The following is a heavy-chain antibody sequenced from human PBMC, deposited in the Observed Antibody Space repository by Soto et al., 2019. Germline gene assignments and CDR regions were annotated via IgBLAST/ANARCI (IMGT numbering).Heavy chain of an antibody. J-gene: IGHJ4*02. V-gene: IGHV2-5*02. CDR2: IYWDDDK. Sequence: QITLKESGPTLVKPTQTLTLTCTFSGFSLSTSGVGVGWIRQPPGKALEWLALIYWDDDKRYSPSLKSRLTITKDTSKNPVVLTMTNMDPVDTATYYCAHRPGDYDFWSGYYRYYFDYWGQGTLVTVSS. CDR1: GFSLSTSGVG. D-gene: IGHD3-3*01. CDR3: AHRPGDYDFWSGYYRYYFDY.